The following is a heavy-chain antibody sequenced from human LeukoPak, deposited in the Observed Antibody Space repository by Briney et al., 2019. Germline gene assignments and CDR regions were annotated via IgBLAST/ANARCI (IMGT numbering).Heavy chain of an antibody. CDR2: INSDGSST. Sequence: GGSLRLSCAASGFTFSSYWMHWVRQAPGKGLVWVSRINSDGSSTSYADSAKGRFTISRDNAKNTLYLQMNSLRAEDTAVYYRARDSSSDYVLFDIWGQGTMVTVSS. J-gene: IGHJ3*02. CDR1: GFTFSSYW. CDR3: ARDSSSDYVLFDI. V-gene: IGHV3-74*01. D-gene: IGHD3-16*01.